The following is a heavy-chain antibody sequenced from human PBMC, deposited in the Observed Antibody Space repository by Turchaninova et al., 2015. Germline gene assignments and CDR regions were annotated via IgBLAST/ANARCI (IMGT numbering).Heavy chain of an antibody. CDR1: AKTFTSVG. J-gene: IGHJ6*02. CDR3: ARGIGSYSNYNYYYYYGMDV. D-gene: IGHD4-11*01. V-gene: IGHV1-3*01. CDR2: RNAGNGNT. Sequence: QVQLVQSGAEVEKPGATVYVTRKASAKTFTSVGMHWVGQAPGKRLEWMGGRNAGNGNTKYSQKFQGRVTITRDTSASTAYMELSSLRSEDTAVYYCARGIGSYSNYNYYYYYGMDVWGQGTTVTVSS.